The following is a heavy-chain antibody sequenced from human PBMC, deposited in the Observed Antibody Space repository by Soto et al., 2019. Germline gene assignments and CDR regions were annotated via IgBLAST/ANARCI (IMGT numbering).Heavy chain of an antibody. J-gene: IGHJ4*02. D-gene: IGHD3-10*01. CDR3: ARDSLTGGVDY. CDR1: GGSISSYY. Sequence: SETLSLTCTVSGGSISSYYWSWIRQPPGKGLEWIGYIYYSGSTNYNPSLKSRVTISVDTSKNQFSLKLSSVTAADTAVYYCARDSLTGGVDYWGQGILVTVSS. V-gene: IGHV4-59*01. CDR2: IYYSGST.